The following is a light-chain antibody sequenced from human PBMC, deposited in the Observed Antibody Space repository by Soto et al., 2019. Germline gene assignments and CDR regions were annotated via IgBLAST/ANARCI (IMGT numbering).Light chain of an antibody. CDR2: GSS. CDR1: QSVSNNY. Sequence: EVVLTQSPGTLSLSPGESATLSCRASQSVSNNYFAWYQQKPGQAPRLLIFGSSDRATGIPDRFSGSGSGTDFSLTIIRREPEDVPVDYCHQYCSSPPYTFGQGTKLEIK. J-gene: IGKJ2*01. V-gene: IGKV3-20*01. CDR3: HQYCSSPPYT.